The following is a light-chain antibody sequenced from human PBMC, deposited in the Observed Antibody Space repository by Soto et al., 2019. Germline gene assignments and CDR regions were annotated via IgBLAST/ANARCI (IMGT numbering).Light chain of an antibody. CDR2: AAS. CDR3: MQGGHWPWT. V-gene: IGKV3D-20*02. Sequence: ENVLTQSPDTLSLSPGERATLSCRASQRVDNNYLAWYQQKPGQAPRPLIYAASNRAPGIPDRFRGSGSGTDFTLKISRVEAEDVGIYYCMQGGHWPWTFGQGTEVDI. J-gene: IGKJ1*01. CDR1: QRVDNNY.